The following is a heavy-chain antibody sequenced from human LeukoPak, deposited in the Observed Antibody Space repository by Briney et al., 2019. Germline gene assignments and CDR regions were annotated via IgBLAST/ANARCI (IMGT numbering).Heavy chain of an antibody. Sequence: HGGSLRLSCAASGFTFSSYAMSWVRQAPGKGLEWVSAISGSGGSTYYADSVKGRFTISRDNSKNTLYLQMNSLRAEDTAVYYCAKRDCSSTSCSSYYYYYGMDVWGQGTTVTVSS. D-gene: IGHD2-2*01. CDR3: AKRDCSSTSCSSYYYYYGMDV. CDR2: ISGSGGST. V-gene: IGHV3-23*01. J-gene: IGHJ6*02. CDR1: GFTFSSYA.